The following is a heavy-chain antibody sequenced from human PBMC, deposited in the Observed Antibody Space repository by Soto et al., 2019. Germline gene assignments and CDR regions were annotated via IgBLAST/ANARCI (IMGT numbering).Heavy chain of an antibody. CDR3: ARRRDGTYALDY. Sequence: QITLKESGPTLVKPTQTLTLTCTSPGLSLSTNGVGLAWFRQPPGKAPEWLALIYWDGDKRYSPSLRSRLTLAKDTTNNQVVLTMNNMDPGDTATYYCARRRDGTYALDYWGQGTLVTAAS. CDR2: IYWDGDK. D-gene: IGHD1-26*01. J-gene: IGHJ4*02. V-gene: IGHV2-5*02. CDR1: GLSLSTNGVG.